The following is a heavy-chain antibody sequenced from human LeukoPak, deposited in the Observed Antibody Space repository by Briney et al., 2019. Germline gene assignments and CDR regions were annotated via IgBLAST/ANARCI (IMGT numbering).Heavy chain of an antibody. D-gene: IGHD5-12*01. V-gene: IGHV4-39*01. CDR3: ATYSGYDLRY. CDR2: IYYSGST. J-gene: IGHJ4*02. CDR1: GGSVSSMGYY. Sequence: SETLSRTFTVSGGSVSSMGYYWGLIRQPPGKGLEWIASIYYSGSTYYNPSLKSRVTISVDASKNQFSLKLTSVTAADTAVYYCATYSGYDLRYWGQGTLVTVSS.